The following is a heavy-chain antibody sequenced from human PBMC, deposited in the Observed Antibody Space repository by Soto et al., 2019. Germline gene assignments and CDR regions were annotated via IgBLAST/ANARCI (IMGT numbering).Heavy chain of an antibody. J-gene: IGHJ4*02. CDR1: GASISSNF. V-gene: IGHV4-4*09. Sequence: QVHLQEAGPGLVKPSETLSLTCSVSGASISSNFWSWVRQPPGKGLEWIGYIYFGGTTQSNPSLNGRAPXSXDXPKNQFTLNLASVSAADTAVYYCATQTFGSNAFFDTWGQGALVTVSS. CDR2: IYFGGTT. CDR3: ATQTFGSNAFFDT. D-gene: IGHD3-10*01.